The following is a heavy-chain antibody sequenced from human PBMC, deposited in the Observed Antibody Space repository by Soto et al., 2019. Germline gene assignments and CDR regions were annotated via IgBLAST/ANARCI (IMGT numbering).Heavy chain of an antibody. CDR3: ARASSGYDLGDDF. D-gene: IGHD5-12*01. Sequence: GSLRLSCAASGFDFGDYSFHWVRQAPGKGLEWISYISFSSQTIYYADSVKGRFTVSRDNAKKSLYLQMDTLRVEDTAVYYCARASSGYDLGDDFWGQGTLVTAPQ. CDR2: ISFSSQTI. CDR1: GFDFGDYS. J-gene: IGHJ4*02. V-gene: IGHV3-48*01.